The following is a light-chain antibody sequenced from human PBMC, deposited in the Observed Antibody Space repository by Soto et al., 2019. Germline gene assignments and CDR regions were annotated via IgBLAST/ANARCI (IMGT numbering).Light chain of an antibody. CDR2: EVT. CDR1: SSDVGSYDL. V-gene: IGLV2-23*02. J-gene: IGLJ1*01. CDR3: CSSAGGGTYV. Sequence: QSALTQPASVSGSPGQSIAISCTGTSSDVGSYDLVSWYQQHPGKAPKLMIYEVTKRPSGVSSRFSGSKSGSTASLTISGLQAEDDADYYCCSSAGGGTYVFGTGTKLTVL.